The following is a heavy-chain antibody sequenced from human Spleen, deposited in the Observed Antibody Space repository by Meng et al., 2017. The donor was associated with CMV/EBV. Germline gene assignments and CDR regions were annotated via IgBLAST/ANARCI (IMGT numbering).Heavy chain of an antibody. CDR2: ISNSSSYI. CDR1: GFTFSNNY. D-gene: IGHD3-10*01. V-gene: IGHV3-21*01. Sequence: GGSLRLSCAASGFTFSNNYMNWVRQAPGKGLEWVSSISNSSSYIYYADSVKGRFTISRDNAKNSLYLQMNSLRAEDTAVYYCARVVRGVIDYWGQGTLVTVSS. J-gene: IGHJ4*02. CDR3: ARVVRGVIDY.